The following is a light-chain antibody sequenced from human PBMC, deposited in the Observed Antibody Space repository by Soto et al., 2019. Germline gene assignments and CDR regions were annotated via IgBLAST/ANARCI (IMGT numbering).Light chain of an antibody. V-gene: IGKV3-20*01. Sequence: ENVLTQSPGTLSLSPGERATLSCRASQSLSSSYLAWYQQKPGQAPRLLIYGASSRATGIPDRFSGSGSGTDFTLTISRLEPQDVAVYSCQQFATSPLTFGGGTKVEIK. CDR2: GAS. CDR1: QSLSSSY. CDR3: QQFATSPLT. J-gene: IGKJ4*01.